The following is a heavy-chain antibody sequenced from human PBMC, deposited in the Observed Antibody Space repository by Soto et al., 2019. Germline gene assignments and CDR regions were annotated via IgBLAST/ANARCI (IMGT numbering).Heavy chain of an antibody. CDR2: IYYSGST. J-gene: IGHJ4*02. CDR3: ARHDNDIWTGYSWVFDY. V-gene: IGHV4-31*03. D-gene: IGHD3-9*01. CDR1: GGSISSGGYY. Sequence: QVQLQESGPGLVKPSQTLSLTCTVSGGSISSGGYYWSWIRQHPGKGLEWIGYIYYSGSTYYNPSLKSRVTISVDTSKNQFSLKLSSVTAADTAVDYCARHDNDIWTGYSWVFDYWGQGTLVTVSS.